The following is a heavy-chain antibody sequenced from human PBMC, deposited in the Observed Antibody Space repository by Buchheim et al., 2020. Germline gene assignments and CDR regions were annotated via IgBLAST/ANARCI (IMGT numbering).Heavy chain of an antibody. Sequence: QVQLVESGGGVVQPGRSLRLSCAASGFTFSSYGMHWVRQAPGKGLEWVAVISYDGSNKYYADSVKGRFTISRDNSKNTLYLQMNSLRAEDTAVYYCAKEGYSYGWFDYWGQGTL. V-gene: IGHV3-30*18. CDR1: GFTFSSYG. CDR2: ISYDGSNK. CDR3: AKEGYSYGWFDY. J-gene: IGHJ4*02. D-gene: IGHD5-18*01.